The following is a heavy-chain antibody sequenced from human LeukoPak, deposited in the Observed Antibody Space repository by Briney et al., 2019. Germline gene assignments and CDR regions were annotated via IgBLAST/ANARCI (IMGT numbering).Heavy chain of an antibody. D-gene: IGHD2-2*01. Sequence: PGGSLRLSCAASGFTFTSYAMTWVRQAPGKGLEWVSGISGSGGSTDYADSVRGRFTISRDNSKNTLFLQMNSLRAEDTAVYYCANANLGYCSSTSCAQDYWGQGTLVTVSS. CDR3: ANANLGYCSSTSCAQDY. CDR1: GFTFTSYA. J-gene: IGHJ4*02. V-gene: IGHV3-23*01. CDR2: ISGSGGST.